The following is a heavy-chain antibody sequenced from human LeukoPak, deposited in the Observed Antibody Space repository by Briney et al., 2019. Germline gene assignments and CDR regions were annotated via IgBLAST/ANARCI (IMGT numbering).Heavy chain of an antibody. CDR3: ARLLRASETFDY. CDR1: GGSISSSSYY. CDR2: IYYSGST. J-gene: IGHJ4*02. V-gene: IGHV4-39*01. D-gene: IGHD3-16*01. Sequence: SETLSLTCTVSGGSISSSSYYWGWIRQPPGKGLEWIGSIYYSGSTYYNPSLKSRVTISVDTSKNQFSLELSSATAADTAVYYCARLLRASETFDYWGQGTLVTVSS.